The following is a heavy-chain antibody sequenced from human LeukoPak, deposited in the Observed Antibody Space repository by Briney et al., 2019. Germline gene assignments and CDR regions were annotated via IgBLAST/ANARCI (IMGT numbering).Heavy chain of an antibody. D-gene: IGHD3-16*02. Sequence: SVKVSCKASGGTFNTYAISWVRQAPGQGLEWMGGIIPVFGTPNYAQKFQGRITITTDESTSTAYMELSTLTSEDTAVYYCARGEMITFGGVIVISTFDIWGQGTMVTVS. CDR1: GGTFNTYA. V-gene: IGHV1-69*05. J-gene: IGHJ3*02. CDR2: IIPVFGTP. CDR3: ARGEMITFGGVIVISTFDI.